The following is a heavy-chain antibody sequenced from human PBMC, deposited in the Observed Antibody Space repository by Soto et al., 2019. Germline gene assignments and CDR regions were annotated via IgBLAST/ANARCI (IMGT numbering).Heavy chain of an antibody. CDR1: GFTFSSYG. CDR2: IWYDGSNK. Sequence: GGSLRLSCAASGFTFSSYGMHWVRQAPGKGLEWVAVIWYDGSNKYYADSVKGRFTISRDNSKNTLYLQMNSLRAEDTAVYYCARREYSGYAGLLYWGQGTLVTVSS. J-gene: IGHJ4*02. D-gene: IGHD5-12*01. CDR3: ARREYSGYAGLLY. V-gene: IGHV3-33*01.